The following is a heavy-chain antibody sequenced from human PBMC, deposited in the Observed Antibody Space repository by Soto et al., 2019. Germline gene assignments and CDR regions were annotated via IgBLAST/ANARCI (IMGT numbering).Heavy chain of an antibody. D-gene: IGHD3-10*01. Sequence: QVQLVESGGGVVQPGRSLRLSCAASAFTFSSYPMHWVRQAPGKGLEWVAVISYDGSNKYYADSVKGRFTISRDNSKNTLYLQMNSLRAEHTAVYYCARGPGGYYGMDVWGQGTTVTVSS. J-gene: IGHJ6*02. V-gene: IGHV3-30-3*01. CDR1: AFTFSSYP. CDR2: ISYDGSNK. CDR3: ARGPGGYYGMDV.